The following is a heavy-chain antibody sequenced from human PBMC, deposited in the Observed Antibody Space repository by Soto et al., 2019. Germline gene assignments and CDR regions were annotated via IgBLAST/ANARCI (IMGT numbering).Heavy chain of an antibody. Sequence: QVQVVQSGAEVKKPGASVKISCKTSGYSFTDDYLHWVRQAPGQGLEWVGWINPHSGSTNFAQKFLGRVSMTRDTSINTAYRELLSLTSGDTAIYYCARAVYCGDDCYSYGMDVWGQGTTVTLSS. CDR1: GYSFTDDY. J-gene: IGHJ6*02. CDR2: INPHSGST. V-gene: IGHV1-2*02. D-gene: IGHD2-21*02. CDR3: ARAVYCGDDCYSYGMDV.